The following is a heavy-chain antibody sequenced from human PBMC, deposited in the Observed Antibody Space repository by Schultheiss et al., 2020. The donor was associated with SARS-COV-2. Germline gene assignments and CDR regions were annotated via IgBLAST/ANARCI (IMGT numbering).Heavy chain of an antibody. CDR3: ARVAWFGELLYFDY. CDR2: IYHSGST. J-gene: IGHJ4*02. V-gene: IGHV4-28*03. Sequence: SETLSLTCAVSGGSISSSNWWSWIRQPPGKGLEWIGYIYHSGSTYYNPSLKSRVTISVDRSKNQFSLKLSSVTAADTAVYYCARVAWFGELLYFDYWGQGTLVTVSS. D-gene: IGHD3-10*01. CDR1: GGSISSSNW.